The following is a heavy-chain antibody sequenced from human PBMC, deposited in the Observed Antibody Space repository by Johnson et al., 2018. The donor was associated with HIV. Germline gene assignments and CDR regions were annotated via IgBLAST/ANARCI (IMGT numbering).Heavy chain of an antibody. Sequence: QVQLVESGGGVVQPGRSLRLSCAASGFTFSSYGMHWVRQAPGKGLEWVAVIWYDGSNTYYADSVEDRFTISRDNSKNTLYLQMNSLRAEDTAVYYCAKDRDSSSWYGYDAFDVWGQGTMVTVSA. J-gene: IGHJ3*01. CDR3: AKDRDSSSWYGYDAFDV. CDR2: IWYDGSNT. V-gene: IGHV3-33*06. D-gene: IGHD6-13*01. CDR1: GFTFSSYG.